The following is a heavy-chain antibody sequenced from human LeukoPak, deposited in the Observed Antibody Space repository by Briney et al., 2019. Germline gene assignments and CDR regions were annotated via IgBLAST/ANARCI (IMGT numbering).Heavy chain of an antibody. CDR1: GFTLSSYG. V-gene: IGHV3-48*04. J-gene: IGHJ4*02. CDR3: ARETDSSLFDY. D-gene: IGHD3-22*01. Sequence: PGGSLRLSCAASGFTLSSYGMPWVGKAQGKGRGWVSYISSSGSTIYYADSVKGRFTISRDNAKNSLYLQINSLRAEDTAVYYCARETDSSLFDYWGQGTLVTVSS. CDR2: ISSSGSTI.